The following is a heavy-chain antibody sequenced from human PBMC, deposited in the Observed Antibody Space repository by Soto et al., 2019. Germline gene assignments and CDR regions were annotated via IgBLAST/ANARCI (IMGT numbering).Heavy chain of an antibody. Sequence: SETLSRTCTVSGVSINSYYWTWIRQPPGKRLEWIGAIYYTGSTTYNPSLRSRVTFSVDASKNQFSLSLTSVTAADTAVYFCAQVLSGGYLDYWGQGTVVTVSS. CDR1: GVSINSYY. V-gene: IGHV4-59*01. J-gene: IGHJ4*02. CDR2: IYYTGST. CDR3: AQVLSGGYLDY.